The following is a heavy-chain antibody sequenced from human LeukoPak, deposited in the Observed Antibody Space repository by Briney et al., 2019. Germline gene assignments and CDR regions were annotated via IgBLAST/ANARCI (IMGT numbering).Heavy chain of an antibody. J-gene: IGHJ3*01. Sequence: SETLSLTCTVSGGSISGYYWSWIRQPPGKGLEWIGYVYYSGSTKYHPSLKSRITISVDTSKNQFSLRLSSVTAAADTAVYFCARLSRSAGGILDVWGQGTMVTVSS. CDR3: ARLSRSAGGILDV. V-gene: IGHV4-59*08. D-gene: IGHD1-26*01. CDR1: GGSISGYY. CDR2: VYYSGST.